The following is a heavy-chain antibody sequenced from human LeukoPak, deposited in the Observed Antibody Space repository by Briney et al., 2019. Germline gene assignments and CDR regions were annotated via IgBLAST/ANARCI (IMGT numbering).Heavy chain of an antibody. CDR2: INPNSGGT. CDR1: GYTFTGYY. D-gene: IGHD3-3*01. J-gene: IGHJ5*02. CDR3: ARAGIVRFPFDP. V-gene: IGHV1-2*06. Sequence: GASVNVSCKASGYTFTGYYMHWVRQAPGQGLEWMGRINPNSGGTNYAQKFQGRVTMTRDTSISTAYMELSRLRSDDTAVYYCARAGIVRFPFDPWGQGTLVTVSS.